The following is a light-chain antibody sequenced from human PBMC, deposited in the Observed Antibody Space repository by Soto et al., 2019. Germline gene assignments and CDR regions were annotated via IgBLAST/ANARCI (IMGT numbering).Light chain of an antibody. CDR2: GAS. V-gene: IGKV3-20*01. CDR3: QQYGSSPPFT. CDR1: QSVSSSY. J-gene: IGKJ3*01. Sequence: IVLTQSPGTLSLTPGERATLSCRASQSVSSSYLARYQQKPGQAPRLLIYGASSRATGIPDRFSGSGSGTDFTRTISRLEPEDCAVYYCQQYGSSPPFTFGPGTRVDIK.